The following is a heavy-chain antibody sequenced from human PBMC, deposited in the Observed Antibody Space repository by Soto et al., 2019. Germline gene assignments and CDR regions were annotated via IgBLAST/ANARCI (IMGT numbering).Heavy chain of an antibody. CDR2: INNSGTT. CDR3: ASGAPSRY. CDR1: GGSFSNYY. Sequence: QMQLQESGPGLVKPSETLSLTCSVSGGSFSNYYWAWIRQAPGQGLEWIGSINNSGTTNYNPSLKSRVIISIESSKSQFSLRLNSVTVADSAVYFCASGAPSRYWGQGILVAVSS. V-gene: IGHV4-59*08. J-gene: IGHJ4*02. D-gene: IGHD4-17*01.